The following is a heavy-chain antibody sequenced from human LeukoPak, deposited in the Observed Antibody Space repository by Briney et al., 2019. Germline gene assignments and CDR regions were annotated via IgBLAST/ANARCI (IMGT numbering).Heavy chain of an antibody. CDR1: GYTFTSYD. V-gene: IGHV1-8*03. Sequence: ASVKVSCKASGYTFTSYDINWVRQATGQGLEWMGWMNPNSGNTGYAQKFQGRVTITRNTSISTAYMELSSLRSEDTAVYYCARDAREVVAATYYYYYGMDVWGQGTTVTVSS. D-gene: IGHD2-15*01. J-gene: IGHJ6*02. CDR3: ARDAREVVAATYYYYYGMDV. CDR2: MNPNSGNT.